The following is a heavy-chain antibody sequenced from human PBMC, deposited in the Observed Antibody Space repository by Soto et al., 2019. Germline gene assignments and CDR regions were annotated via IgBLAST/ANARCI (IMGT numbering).Heavy chain of an antibody. Sequence: EVQLVESGGGLVQPGGSLRLSCAASGFTFSSCWMHWVRQAPGKGLVWVSRINSDGSTTSYTDSVKGPFTISRDNAKNTMYLQMNSLRAEDTAVYYCARVGYGSGSYHFAYWGQGTLFTVSS. J-gene: IGHJ4*02. CDR1: GFTFSSCW. V-gene: IGHV3-74*01. CDR3: ARVGYGSGSYHFAY. D-gene: IGHD3-10*01. CDR2: INSDGSTT.